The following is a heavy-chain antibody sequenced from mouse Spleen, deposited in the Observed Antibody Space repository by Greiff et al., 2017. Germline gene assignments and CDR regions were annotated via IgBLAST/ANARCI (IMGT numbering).Heavy chain of an antibody. Sequence: EVKLMESGPGLVKPSQSLSLTCSVTGYSITSGYYWNWIRQFPGNKLEWMGYISYDGSNNYNPSLKNRISITRDTSKNQFFLKLNSVTTEDTATYYCARGGFIGAMDYWGQGTSVTVSS. V-gene: IGHV3-6*01. J-gene: IGHJ4*01. CDR2: ISYDGSN. CDR3: ARGGFIGAMDY. CDR1: GYSITSGYY. D-gene: IGHD1-1*01.